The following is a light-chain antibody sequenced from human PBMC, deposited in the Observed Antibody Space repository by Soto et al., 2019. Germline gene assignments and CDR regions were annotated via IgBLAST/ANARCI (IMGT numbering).Light chain of an antibody. CDR1: QGISSY. V-gene: IGKV1-8*01. CDR3: QLYYSLET. Sequence: AIRMTQSPSSLSASTGDRVTITCRASQGISSYLAWYQQKPGKAPKLLIYAASTLQSGVPSRFSGSGSGTDFTLTISCLQSEDFATYYCQLYYSLETFGQGTKVDIK. CDR2: AAS. J-gene: IGKJ1*01.